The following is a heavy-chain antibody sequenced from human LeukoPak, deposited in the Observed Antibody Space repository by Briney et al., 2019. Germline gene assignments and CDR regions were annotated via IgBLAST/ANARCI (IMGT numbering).Heavy chain of an antibody. CDR1: GFTFSRHD. D-gene: IGHD6-13*01. Sequence: PGGSLRLSCVASGFTFSRHDMNWVRQAPGKGLEWVAVISYDGSNKYYADSVKGRFTISRDNSKNTLYLQMNSLRTEDTAVYYCAKGVNRSWSNDAFDIWGQGTMVTVSS. CDR3: AKGVNRSWSNDAFDI. CDR2: ISYDGSNK. V-gene: IGHV3-30*18. J-gene: IGHJ3*02.